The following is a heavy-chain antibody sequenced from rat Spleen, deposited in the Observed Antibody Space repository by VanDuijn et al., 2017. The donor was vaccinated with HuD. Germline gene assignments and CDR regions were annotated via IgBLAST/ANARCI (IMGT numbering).Heavy chain of an antibody. J-gene: IGHJ2*01. CDR3: ARGGAHDY. D-gene: IGHD5-1*01. CDR2: ISYDGSST. Sequence: EVQLVESGGGLVQPGRSLKLSCAASGFTFSDYNMAWVRQAPKKGLEWVATISYDGSSTYYRDSVKGRFTISRDNAKSTLYLQMDSLRSEDTATYYCARGGAHDYWGQGVMVTVSS. V-gene: IGHV5-7*01. CDR1: GFTFSDYN.